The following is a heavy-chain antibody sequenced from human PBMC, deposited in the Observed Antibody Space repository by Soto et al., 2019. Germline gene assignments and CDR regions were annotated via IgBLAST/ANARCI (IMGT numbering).Heavy chain of an antibody. CDR3: AKDRDVLLWFGELLDAFDI. D-gene: IGHD3-10*01. Sequence: EVQLLESGGGLVQPGGSLRLSCAASGFTFSSYAMSWVRQAPGKGLEWVSAISGSGGSTYYADSVKGRFTISRDNSKNTLYLQMNSLRAEDTAVYYCAKDRDVLLWFGELLDAFDIWGQGTMVTVSS. CDR1: GFTFSSYA. J-gene: IGHJ3*02. V-gene: IGHV3-23*01. CDR2: ISGSGGST.